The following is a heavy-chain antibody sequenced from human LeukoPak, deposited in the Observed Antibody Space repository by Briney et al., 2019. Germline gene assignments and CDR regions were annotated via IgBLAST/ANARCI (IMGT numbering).Heavy chain of an antibody. CDR2: ISSAISTI. Sequence: PGGSLRLSCAASGSTFSSYSMSWVRQAPGKGLEWVSYISSAISTINDADSVKGRFTISRDNAKSSLYLQMNSLRDEDTAVYYCARARMGAQLYHFDYWGQGTLVTVSS. CDR3: ARARMGAQLYHFDY. V-gene: IGHV3-48*02. D-gene: IGHD1-26*01. J-gene: IGHJ4*02. CDR1: GSTFSSYS.